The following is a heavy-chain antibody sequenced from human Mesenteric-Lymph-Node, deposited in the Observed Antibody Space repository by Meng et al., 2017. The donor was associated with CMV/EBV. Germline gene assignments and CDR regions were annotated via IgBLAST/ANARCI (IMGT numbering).Heavy chain of an antibody. CDR1: GFTFSSYA. CDR2: IRYGGSDK. V-gene: IGHV3-30*02. D-gene: IGHD2-15*01. J-gene: IGHJ4*02. CDR3: AKDLPFVGYCSGASCYNFDY. Sequence: GGSLRLSCAASGFTFSSYAMTWVRQAPGKGLEWVTFIRYGGSDKYYVDSVKGRFTISRDNSKNTLYLQMNSLRPEDTAVYYCAKDLPFVGYCSGASCYNFDYWGQGTLVTVSS.